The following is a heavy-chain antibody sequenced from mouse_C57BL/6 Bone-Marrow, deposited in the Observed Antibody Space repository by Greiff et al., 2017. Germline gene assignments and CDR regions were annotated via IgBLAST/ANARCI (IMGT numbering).Heavy chain of an antibody. CDR2: IYPRSGNT. J-gene: IGHJ3*01. CDR1: GYTFTSYG. V-gene: IGHV1-81*01. D-gene: IGHD1-1*01. Sequence: QVQLQQSGAELARPGASVKLSCTASGYTFTSYGISWVKQRTGQGLEWIGEIYPRSGNTYYNEKFKGKATLTADKSSSTAYMGLRRLTSEDSAVYNCAREGDYYGSSPFAYWGQGTLVTVSA. CDR3: AREGDYYGSSPFAY.